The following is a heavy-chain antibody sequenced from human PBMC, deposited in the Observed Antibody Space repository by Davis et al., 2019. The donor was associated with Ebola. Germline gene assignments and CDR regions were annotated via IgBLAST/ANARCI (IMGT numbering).Heavy chain of an antibody. CDR1: GFTFSDFS. J-gene: IGHJ5*02. Sequence: GESLKISCAASGFTFSDFSMNWVRQAPGKALEWISFITSGSNAIHYADSVKGRFTVSRDNVKNSLFLEMSSLSDEDSAVYYCVRDYIFAFDLWGQGARVTVSS. V-gene: IGHV3-48*02. D-gene: IGHD4-11*01. CDR2: ITSGSNAI. CDR3: VRDYIFAFDL.